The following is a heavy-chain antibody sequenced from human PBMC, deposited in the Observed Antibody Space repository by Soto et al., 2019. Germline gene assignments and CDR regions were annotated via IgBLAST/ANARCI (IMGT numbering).Heavy chain of an antibody. CDR3: ARTAMVTGNYYYYYGMDV. J-gene: IGHJ6*02. Sequence: PSETLSLTCTVSGGSISSSSYYWGWIRQPPGKGQEWIGSIYYSGSTYYNPSLKSRVTISVDTSKNQFSLKLSSVTAADTAVYHCARTAMVTGNYYYYYGMDVWGQGTTVTVSS. CDR1: GGSISSSSYY. D-gene: IGHD5-18*01. CDR2: IYYSGST. V-gene: IGHV4-39*01.